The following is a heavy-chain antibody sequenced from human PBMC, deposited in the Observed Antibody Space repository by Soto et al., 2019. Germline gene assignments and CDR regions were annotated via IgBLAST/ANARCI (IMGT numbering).Heavy chain of an antibody. CDR3: ARAHRFRNCILF. CDR1: RGCLSSGDFS. D-gene: IGHD1-20*01. CDR2: IYYSGGT. J-gene: IGHJ1*01. Sequence: SETLSLTCTVPRGCLSSGDFSWSCIRQPPGKGLELIGNIYYSGGTYYNPSLRRRAIMSGDTCQNQFSLKLSSLTAAGTSVCLCARAHRFRNCILFWCQGAMVTVSS. V-gene: IGHV4-30-4*01.